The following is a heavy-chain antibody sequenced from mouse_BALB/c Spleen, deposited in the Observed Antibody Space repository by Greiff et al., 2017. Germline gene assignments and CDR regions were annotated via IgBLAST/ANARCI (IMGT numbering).Heavy chain of an antibody. V-gene: IGHV5-6-5*01. CDR2: ISSGGST. D-gene: IGHD1-1*01. CDR1: GFTFSSYA. J-gene: IGHJ4*01. Sequence: EVKVVESGGGLVKPGGSLKLSCAASGFTFSSYAMSWVRQTPEKRLEWVASISSGGSTYYPDSVKGRFTISRDNARNILYLQMSSLRSEDTAMYYCARPTVVATEVDAMDDWGQGTSVTVSS. CDR3: ARPTVVATEVDAMDD.